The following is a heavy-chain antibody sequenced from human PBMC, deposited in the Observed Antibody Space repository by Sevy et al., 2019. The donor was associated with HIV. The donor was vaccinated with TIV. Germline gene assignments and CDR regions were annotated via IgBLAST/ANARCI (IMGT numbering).Heavy chain of an antibody. V-gene: IGHV4-59*01. J-gene: IGHJ6*02. Sequence: SETLSLTCTVSGGSISSYYWSWIRQAPGKGLECIGYIFYTGSTNYNPSLKSRLTISIDTSKNQFSLEVNSVTAADTAVYYCASLAIFGGNYYYGMDVWGHGTTVTVSS. CDR3: ASLAIFGGNYYYGMDV. CDR1: GGSISSYY. D-gene: IGHD3-3*01. CDR2: IFYTGST.